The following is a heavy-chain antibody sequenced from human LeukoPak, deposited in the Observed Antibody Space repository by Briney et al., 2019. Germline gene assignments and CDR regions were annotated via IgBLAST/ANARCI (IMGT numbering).Heavy chain of an antibody. Sequence: NTSETLSLTCTVSGGSISSSSYYWGWIRQPPGKGLEWLGSIYYSGSTYYNPSLKSRVTISVDTSKNQFSLKLSSVTDADTAVYYCARDRLSYGYSYGFVGYWGQGTLVTVSS. CDR3: ARDRLSYGYSYGFVGY. CDR1: GGSISSSSYY. D-gene: IGHD5-18*01. J-gene: IGHJ4*02. CDR2: IYYSGST. V-gene: IGHV4-39*07.